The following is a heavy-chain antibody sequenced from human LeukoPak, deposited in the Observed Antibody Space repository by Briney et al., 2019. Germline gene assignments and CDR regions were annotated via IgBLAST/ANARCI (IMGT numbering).Heavy chain of an antibody. J-gene: IGHJ4*02. V-gene: IGHV1-8*01. Sequence: ASVKVSCKASGYTFTSYDINWVRQATGQGLEWMGWMNPNSGNTGYAQKFQGRVTMTEDTSTDTAYMELSSLRSEDTAVYYCATGLSITFGGVIAIDYWGQGTLVTVSS. CDR1: GYTFTSYD. CDR2: MNPNSGNT. D-gene: IGHD3-16*02. CDR3: ATGLSITFGGVIAIDY.